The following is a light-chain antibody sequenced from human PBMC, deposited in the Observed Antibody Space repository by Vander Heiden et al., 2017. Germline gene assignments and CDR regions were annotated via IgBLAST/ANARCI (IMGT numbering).Light chain of an antibody. J-gene: IGLJ1*01. V-gene: IGLV1-47*01. CDR1: SSHIGFNY. CDR3: AAWDDRPGVSEV. Sequence: QSVLTHPPSASGTPGQRVTVSCSGSSSHIGFNYVYWYQHLPGTAPKLLSYRNNQRPSGVPDRVSGSKSGTSASLAISGLRSEDEADYYCAAWDDRPGVSEVFGTGTKVTVL. CDR2: RNN.